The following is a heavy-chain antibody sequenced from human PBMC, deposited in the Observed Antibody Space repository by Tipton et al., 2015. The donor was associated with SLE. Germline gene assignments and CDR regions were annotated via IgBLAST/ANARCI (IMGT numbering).Heavy chain of an antibody. CDR2: INDSGST. CDR3: ARDLRSGGYYYYYHMDV. Sequence: LRLSCTVYGGSFNNFYWSWIRQPPERGLEWIGEINDSGSTKYNPSLKSRVTISVDTSKNQFSLKLSSVTAADTAVYYCARDLRSGGYYYYYHMDVWGKGTTVTVSS. CDR1: GGSFNNFY. V-gene: IGHV4-34*01. J-gene: IGHJ6*03. D-gene: IGHD1-14*01.